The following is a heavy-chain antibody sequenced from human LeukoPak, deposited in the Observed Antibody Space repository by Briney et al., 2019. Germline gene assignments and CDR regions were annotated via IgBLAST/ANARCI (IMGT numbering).Heavy chain of an antibody. CDR2: IYYSGST. J-gene: IGHJ5*02. D-gene: IGHD5-18*01. CDR3: ARVNRVRGYSYGWNWFDP. Sequence: SETLSLTCTVSGGSISSSSYYWGWIRQPPGKGLEWIGSIYYSGSTYYNPSLKSRVTVSVDTSKNQFSLMVSSVTAADTAVYYCARVNRVRGYSYGWNWFDPWGQGTLVTVSS. V-gene: IGHV4-39*07. CDR1: GGSISSSSYY.